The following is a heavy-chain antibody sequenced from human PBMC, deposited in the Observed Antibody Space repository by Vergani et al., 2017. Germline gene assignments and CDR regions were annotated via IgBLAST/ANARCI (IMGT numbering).Heavy chain of an antibody. CDR1: GYTFTAYF. J-gene: IGHJ4*01. D-gene: IGHD2-21*01. V-gene: IGHV1-2*02. Sequence: QVQLVQSGAEVKKPGASLRVSCKASGYTFTAYFIHWVRQAPGQGLEWMGLINPNTGDTNYALRFQGRVTMTRDPSISTAYMELSSLRADDTAMYYCMSHSVSGGYCGVYCYYWCHGTLLTVSS. CDR2: INPNTGDT. CDR3: MSHSVSGGYCGVYCYY.